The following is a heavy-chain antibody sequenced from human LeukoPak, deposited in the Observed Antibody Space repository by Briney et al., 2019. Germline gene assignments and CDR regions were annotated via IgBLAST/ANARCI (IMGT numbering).Heavy chain of an antibody. CDR2: IYYTGSS. J-gene: IGHJ4*01. V-gene: IGHV4-61*01. D-gene: IGHD7-27*01. CDR1: GYSISSGHY. CDR3: ASRKLGNDY. Sequence: SETLSLTCTVSGYSISSGHYWGWIRQPPGKGLEWIGYIYYTGSSSYNPSLRSRVTISAGTSKNQFSLKLSSVTAADTAAYYCASRKLGNDYWGQGTLVTVSS.